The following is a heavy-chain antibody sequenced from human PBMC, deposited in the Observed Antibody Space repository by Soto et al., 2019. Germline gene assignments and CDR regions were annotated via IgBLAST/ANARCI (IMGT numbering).Heavy chain of an antibody. CDR1: GFSLSTSGVG. CDR3: ARTFYGGNSFDY. J-gene: IGHJ4*02. V-gene: IGHV2-5*02. CDR2: IYWDNDK. D-gene: IGHD4-17*01. Sequence: QITLKESGPTLVKPTQTLTLTCTFSGFSLSTSGVGVGWIRQPPGKALEWLAVIYWDNDKRYSPSLKSRLTXXKXXSKNQVVLTMTTMDPVDTATYYCARTFYGGNSFDYWGQGTLVTVSS.